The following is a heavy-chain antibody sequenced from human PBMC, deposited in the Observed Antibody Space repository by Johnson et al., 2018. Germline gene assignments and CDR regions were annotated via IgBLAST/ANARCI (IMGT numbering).Heavy chain of an antibody. CDR2: ISSSSSYI. J-gene: IGHJ1*01. CDR3: ARSQSAYYGDYVGAEYFQH. D-gene: IGHD4-17*01. V-gene: IGHV3-21*01. Sequence: VQLLESGGGLVKPGGSLRLSCAASGFTFSSYSMNWVRQAPGKGLEWVSSISSSSSYIHYADSLKGRFTISRDNAKNSLYLQMNSLRAEDTAGYYCARSQSAYYGDYVGAEYFQHWGQGTLVTVSS. CDR1: GFTFSSYS.